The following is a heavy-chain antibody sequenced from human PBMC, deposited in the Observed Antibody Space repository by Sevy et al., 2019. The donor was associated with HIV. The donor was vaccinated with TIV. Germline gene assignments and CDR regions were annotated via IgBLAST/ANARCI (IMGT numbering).Heavy chain of an antibody. CDR3: ARSNPDGYNYSYYYGMDV. CDR1: GDTFGNYA. D-gene: IGHD1-1*01. V-gene: IGHV1-69*13. J-gene: IGHJ6*02. Sequence: ASVKVSCKASGDTFGNYAIAWVGQAPGQGLEWMGGIIPVFGSANSAHKFQDRVTSTADVSTSTASMELRSLRSEDTAVYYCARSNPDGYNYSYYYGMDVWGQGTTVTVSS. CDR2: IIPVFGSA.